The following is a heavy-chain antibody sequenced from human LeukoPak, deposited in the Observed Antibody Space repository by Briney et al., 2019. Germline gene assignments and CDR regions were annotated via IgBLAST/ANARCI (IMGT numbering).Heavy chain of an antibody. CDR2: IYYSGST. J-gene: IGHJ5*02. CDR1: GGSISSYY. V-gene: IGHV4-59*08. Sequence: SETLSLTCTVSGGSISSYYWSWIRQPPGNGLEWIGYIYYSGSTNYNPSLKSRVTISVDTSKNQFSLKLSSVTAADTAVYYCARGGLHLWFGEPSNDWLDPWGQGTLVTVSS. CDR3: ARGGLHLWFGEPSNDWLDP. D-gene: IGHD3-10*01.